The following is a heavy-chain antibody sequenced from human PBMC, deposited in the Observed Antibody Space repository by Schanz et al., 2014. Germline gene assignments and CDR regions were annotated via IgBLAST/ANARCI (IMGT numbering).Heavy chain of an antibody. CDR2: ISDYNADT. D-gene: IGHD6-13*01. CDR3: EGATYSSSWYGGSEYFQH. V-gene: IGHV1-18*04. CDR1: GYTFTSYG. J-gene: IGHJ1*01. Sequence: QVQLVQSGAEVKKPGASVKVSCKASGYTFTSYGISWVRQAPGQGPEWMGWISDYNADTKYAQKVQGRVTMTTDTSTSTAYMELRSLRSDDTAVYYCEGATYSSSWYGGSEYFQHWGQGTLVTVSS.